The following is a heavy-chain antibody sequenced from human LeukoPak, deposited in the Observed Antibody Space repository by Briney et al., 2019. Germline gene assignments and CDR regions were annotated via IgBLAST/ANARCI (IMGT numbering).Heavy chain of an antibody. Sequence: ASVKVSCKATVYTFTNYGISWVRPAPGQGLEWMGWISAYNANTNYAQRLQGRVTMTTDTSTSTAYMELRSLRSDDTAVYFCARDYYSGSYYGDYWGQGTLVTVSS. CDR2: ISAYNANT. J-gene: IGHJ4*02. V-gene: IGHV1-18*01. CDR1: VYTFTNYG. CDR3: ARDYYSGSYYGDY. D-gene: IGHD1-26*01.